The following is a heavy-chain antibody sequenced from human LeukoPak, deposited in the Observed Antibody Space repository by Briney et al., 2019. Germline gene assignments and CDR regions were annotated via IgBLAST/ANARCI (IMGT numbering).Heavy chain of an antibody. Sequence: FQGRVTISRDTSASTAYMELSSLRSEDTAVYYCAREVSEGGRYFEYWGQGTLVTVSS. V-gene: IGHV1-3*01. D-gene: IGHD1-14*01. CDR3: AREVSEGGRYFEY. J-gene: IGHJ4*02.